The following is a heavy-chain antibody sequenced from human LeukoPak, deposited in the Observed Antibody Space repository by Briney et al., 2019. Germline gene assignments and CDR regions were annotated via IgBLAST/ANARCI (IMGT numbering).Heavy chain of an antibody. CDR1: GDSISSRKW. CDR3: ARGSGGGKFGP. CDR2: IFHTGST. J-gene: IGHJ5*02. V-gene: IGHV4-4*02. D-gene: IGHD6-19*01. Sequence: SATLSLTCSVSGDSISSRKWWTWVRQTPEKGLEWIGEIFHTGSTNYNPSVESRVTISIDKSKNQFSLKLSSVTAADTAVYYCARGSGGGKFGPWGQGTLVTVSS.